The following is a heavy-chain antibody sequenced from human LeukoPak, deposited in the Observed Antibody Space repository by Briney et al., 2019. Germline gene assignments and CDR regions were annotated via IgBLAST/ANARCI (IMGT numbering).Heavy chain of an antibody. CDR2: IKSKTDGGTT. J-gene: IGHJ4*02. CDR1: GFTFSNAW. Sequence: GGSLRLSCAASGFTFSNAWMSWVRQAPGKGLEWVGRIKSKTDGGTTDYAAPVKGRFTISRDDSKNTLYLQMNSLKTEDTAVYYCTTDSVGITIFPDYFDYWGQGTLVAVSS. D-gene: IGHD3-3*01. CDR3: TTDSVGITIFPDYFDY. V-gene: IGHV3-15*01.